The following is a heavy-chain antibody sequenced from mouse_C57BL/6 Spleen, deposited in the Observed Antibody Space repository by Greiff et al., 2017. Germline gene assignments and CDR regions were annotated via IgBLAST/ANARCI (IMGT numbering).Heavy chain of an antibody. CDR1: GYTFTDYN. Sequence: EVQLQQSGPELVKPGASVKMSCKASGYTFTDYNMHWVKQNHGKSLEWIGYINPNNGGTSYNQKFKGKATLTVNKSSSTAYMELRSLTSEDSAVYYCARSYDGHYYAMDYWGQGTSVTVSS. CDR2: INPNNGGT. V-gene: IGHV1-22*01. D-gene: IGHD2-3*01. J-gene: IGHJ4*01. CDR3: ARSYDGHYYAMDY.